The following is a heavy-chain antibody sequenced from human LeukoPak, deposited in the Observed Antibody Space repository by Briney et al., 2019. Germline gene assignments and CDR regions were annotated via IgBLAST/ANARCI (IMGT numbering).Heavy chain of an antibody. CDR3: ARGDPLGNY. V-gene: IGHV3-23*01. CDR2: ISGSGGYT. J-gene: IGHJ4*02. D-gene: IGHD7-27*01. Sequence: GGSLRLSCAASGFTLGSYAMSWVRQAPGKGLEWVSSISGSGGYTYYADSVKGRFTISRDNSKNTLYLQMNSLRSEDTAVYYCARGDPLGNYWGQGTPVTVSS. CDR1: GFTLGSYA.